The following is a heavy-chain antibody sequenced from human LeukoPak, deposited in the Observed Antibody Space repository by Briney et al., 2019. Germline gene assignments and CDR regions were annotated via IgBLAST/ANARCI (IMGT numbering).Heavy chain of an antibody. J-gene: IGHJ6*03. D-gene: IGHD6-19*01. CDR3: ARSSGWYHRGPDYYYYYMDV. V-gene: IGHV3-21*01. CDR2: ISSTSSYI. Sequence: GGSLRLSCAASGLTFSSYWMSWVRQAPGKGLEWVSSISSTSSYIYYADSVKSRFTISRDNAKNSLYLQMNSLRAEDTAVYYCARSSGWYHRGPDYYYYYMDVWGKGTTVTVS. CDR1: GLTFSSYW.